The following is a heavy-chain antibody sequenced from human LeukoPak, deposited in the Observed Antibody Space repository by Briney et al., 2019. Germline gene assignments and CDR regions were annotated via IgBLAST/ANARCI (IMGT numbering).Heavy chain of an antibody. D-gene: IGHD2-2*02. CDR3: ASRPAAIGYYYYMDV. J-gene: IGHJ6*03. Sequence: SETLSLTCTVPGGSISSSSYYWGWVRQPPGKGLEWIGSIYYSGITYYNPSLKSRVTISVDTSKNQFSLKLSSVTAADTAVYYCASRPAAIGYYYYMDVWGKGTTVTVSS. CDR1: GGSISSSSYY. V-gene: IGHV4-39*01. CDR2: IYYSGIT.